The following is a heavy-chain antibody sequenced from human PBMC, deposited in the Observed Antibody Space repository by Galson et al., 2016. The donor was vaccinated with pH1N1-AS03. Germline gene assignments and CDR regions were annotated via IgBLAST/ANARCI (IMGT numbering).Heavy chain of an antibody. Sequence: QSGAEVKKPGESLKISCKGSGYSFTGSWIDWVRQVPGKGLEWMGVIYPGDSDTKYSPAFHGHVTISVDTSISTAFLEWSSLKASDTAIYYCARRGREETSEGGLDVWGQGTTVTVSS. CDR3: ARRGREETSEGGLDV. V-gene: IGHV5-51*01. CDR1: GYSFTGSW. D-gene: IGHD1-7*01. CDR2: IYPGDSDT. J-gene: IGHJ6*02.